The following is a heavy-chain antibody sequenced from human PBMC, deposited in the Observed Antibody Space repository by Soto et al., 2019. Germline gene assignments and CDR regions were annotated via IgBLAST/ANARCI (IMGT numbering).Heavy chain of an antibody. CDR3: AFVYCDSSDYTTNRFGT. D-gene: IGHD3-22*01. CDR2: IYHTGNA. Sequence: SETLSLTCSVSGDSISNSRFYWAWIRQPPGEGLEWIGSIYHTGNAYYNPSLKSRVTIFVDTSKNQFSLKLTSVTAAYTALYYCAFVYCDSSDYTTNRFGTCGQGTLVTVA. CDR1: GDSISNSRFY. J-gene: IGHJ5*02. V-gene: IGHV4-39*01.